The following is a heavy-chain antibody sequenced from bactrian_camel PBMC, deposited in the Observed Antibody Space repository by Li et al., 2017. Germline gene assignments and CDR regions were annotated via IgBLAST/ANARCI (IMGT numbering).Heavy chain of an antibody. CDR2: IGMDGRT. CDR1: GYIYSSNC. J-gene: IGHJ4*01. V-gene: IGHV3S53*01. Sequence: HVQLVESGGGLVQPGGSLRLSCTASGYIYSSNCMGWFRQAAGKEREGVAAIGMDGRTSAADSVKGRFTISKDNAKNTLYLQMDNLQPEDTAVFYCAADWNRCNDYDEIDYWGQGTQVTVS. CDR3: AADWNRCNDYDEIDY. D-gene: IGHD4*01.